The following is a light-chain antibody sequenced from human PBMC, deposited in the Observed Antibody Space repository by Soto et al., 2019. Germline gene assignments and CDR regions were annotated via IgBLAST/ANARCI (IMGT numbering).Light chain of an antibody. CDR3: QHYKTWPLS. J-gene: IGKJ4*01. Sequence: DIQMTQSPSTLSASVGDRVTITCRASQSITTWLAWYQQKPGKAPKLLIYTATNLQSGVPSRFSGSGAGTEFSLTISSLQPDDFAVCYCQHYKTWPLSFGGGTKVEI. CDR1: QSITTW. V-gene: IGKV1-5*03. CDR2: TAT.